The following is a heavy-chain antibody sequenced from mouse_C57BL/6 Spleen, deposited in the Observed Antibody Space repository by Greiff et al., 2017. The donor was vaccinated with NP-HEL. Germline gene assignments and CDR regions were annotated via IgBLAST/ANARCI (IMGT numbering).Heavy chain of an antibody. CDR2: ISYDGSN. V-gene: IGHV3-6*01. D-gene: IGHD1-1*01. CDR1: GYSITSGYY. CDR3: AREETTENYFDY. Sequence: EVQLQESGPGLVKPSQSLSLTCSVTGYSITSGYYWNWIRQFPGNKLEWMGYISYDGSNNYNPSLKNRISITRDTSKNQFFLKLNSVTTEDTATYYCAREETTENYFDYWGQGTTLTVSS. J-gene: IGHJ2*01.